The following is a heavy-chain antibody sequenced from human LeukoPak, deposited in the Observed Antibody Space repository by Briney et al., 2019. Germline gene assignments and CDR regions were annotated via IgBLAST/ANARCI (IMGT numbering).Heavy chain of an antibody. CDR3: AKWKYSNSGIDDY. J-gene: IGHJ4*02. CDR2: ISGSGGST. V-gene: IGHV3-23*01. Sequence: GGSLRLSCLTSGFTLSTNAMSWVRQAPGKGLEWVSAISGSGGSTYYADSVKGRFTISRDNSKNTLYLQMNSLRAEDTAVYYCAKWKYSNSGIDDYWGQGTLVTVSS. D-gene: IGHD6-6*01. CDR1: GFTLSTNA.